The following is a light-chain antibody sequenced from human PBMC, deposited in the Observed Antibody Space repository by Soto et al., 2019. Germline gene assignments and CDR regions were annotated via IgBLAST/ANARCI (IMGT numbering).Light chain of an antibody. V-gene: IGKV4-1*01. CDR2: WAS. Sequence: DIVMTQSPDSLAVSLGERATINCKSSQSVLYSSNNDNCLAWYQHKPGQPPKLLIYWASSRESGVPDRFSGSGSGTDFTLTISSLQAEDVAVYFCQQYYTTPLTFGQGTRVEVK. CDR1: QSVLYSSNNDNC. J-gene: IGKJ1*01. CDR3: QQYYTTPLT.